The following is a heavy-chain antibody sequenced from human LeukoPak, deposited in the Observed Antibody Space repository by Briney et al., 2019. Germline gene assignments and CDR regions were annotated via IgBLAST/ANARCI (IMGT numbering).Heavy chain of an antibody. CDR1: GFTFSSYW. D-gene: IGHD2-15*01. J-gene: IGHJ4*02. CDR3: ARDKQGTPLFNTETRLDY. Sequence: PGGSLRLSCAASGFTFSSYWMCWVRQAPGKGLEWVANIKQDGSEKYYVDSVKGRFTISRDNAKNSLYLQMNSLRAEDTAVYYCARDKQGTPLFNTETRLDYWGQGTLVTVSS. V-gene: IGHV3-7*01. CDR2: IKQDGSEK.